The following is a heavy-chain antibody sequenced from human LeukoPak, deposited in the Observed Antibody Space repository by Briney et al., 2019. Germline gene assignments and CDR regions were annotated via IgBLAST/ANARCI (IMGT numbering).Heavy chain of an antibody. CDR1: GYSFTSYA. V-gene: IGHV7-4-1*02. D-gene: IGHD3-22*01. CDR3: ARDQHYYDSSGYYYRYDAFDI. Sequence: GASVKVSCKVSGYSFTSYAIHWVRQAPGQGLEWMGWINTNTGNPTYAQGFTGRFVFSLDTSVSTAYLQISSLKAEDTAVYYCARDQHYYDSSGYYYRYDAFDIWGQGTMVTVSS. CDR2: INTNTGNP. J-gene: IGHJ3*02.